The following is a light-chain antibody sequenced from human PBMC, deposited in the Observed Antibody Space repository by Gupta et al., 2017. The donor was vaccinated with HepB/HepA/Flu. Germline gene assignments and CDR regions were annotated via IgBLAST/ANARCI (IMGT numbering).Light chain of an antibody. V-gene: IGLV3-25*03. J-gene: IGLJ2*01. Sequence: SYALTQPPSVSVSPGPTARITCSGDALPKQYAYWYQQKPAQAPVLVIYKDSERPAAIPGRFSDSSSGTTVTVTICGGQAEDEDDYYYQSADFEDVVFGGGTKLTVL. CDR1: ALPKQY. CDR3: QSADFEDVV. CDR2: KDS.